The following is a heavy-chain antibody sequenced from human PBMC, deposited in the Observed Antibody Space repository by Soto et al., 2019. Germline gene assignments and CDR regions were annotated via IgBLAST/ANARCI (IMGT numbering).Heavy chain of an antibody. CDR3: ARDSPIIVVVPAANPFDY. J-gene: IGHJ4*02. D-gene: IGHD2-2*01. Sequence: QVQLVQSGAEVKKPGASVKVSCKASGYTFTSYGISWVRQAPGQGLEWMGWISAYNGNTNYAQKLQGRVTMTTDTSTSTAYMELSSLRSDDTAVYYCARDSPIIVVVPAANPFDYWGQGTLVTVSS. V-gene: IGHV1-18*01. CDR1: GYTFTSYG. CDR2: ISAYNGNT.